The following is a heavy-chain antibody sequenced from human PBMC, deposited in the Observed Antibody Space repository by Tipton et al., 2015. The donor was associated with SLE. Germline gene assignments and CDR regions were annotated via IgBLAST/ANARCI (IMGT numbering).Heavy chain of an antibody. Sequence: TLSLTCTVSGGSISSSYWNWIRQPPGKGLEWIGNIHYSRNTKYNPSLNSRVTISIDASRSQFSLRLTSVTAADAAVYYCAGDTYGLDYWGQGILVTVSS. J-gene: IGHJ4*02. CDR3: AGDTYGLDY. V-gene: IGHV4-59*08. D-gene: IGHD2-8*01. CDR2: IHYSRNT. CDR1: GGSISSSY.